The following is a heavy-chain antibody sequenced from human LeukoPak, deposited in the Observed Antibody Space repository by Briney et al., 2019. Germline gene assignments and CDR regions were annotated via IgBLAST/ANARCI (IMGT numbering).Heavy chain of an antibody. CDR3: ARDRKTGTTSWFDP. V-gene: IGHV1-2*02. D-gene: IGHD1-7*01. Sequence: ASVKVSCKASGYTSTGYYMHWVRQAPGQGLEWMGWINPNSGGTNYAQKFQGRVTMTRDTSISTAYMELSRLRSDDTAVYYCARDRKTGTTSWFDPWGQGTLVTVSS. CDR2: INPNSGGT. J-gene: IGHJ5*02. CDR1: GYTSTGYY.